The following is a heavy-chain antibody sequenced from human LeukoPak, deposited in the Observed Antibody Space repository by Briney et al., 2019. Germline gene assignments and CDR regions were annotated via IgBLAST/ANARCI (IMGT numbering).Heavy chain of an antibody. J-gene: IGHJ3*02. V-gene: IGHV3-21*01. CDR2: ISSSSSYI. D-gene: IGHD6-13*01. Sequence: PGGSLRLSCAASGFTFSSYSMNWVRQAPGKGLEWVSSISSSSSYIYYADSVKGRFTISRDNAKNSLYLQMNSLRAEDTAVYYCASEYSSSWAAFDIWGQGQWSPSLQ. CDR1: GFTFSSYS. CDR3: ASEYSSSWAAFDI.